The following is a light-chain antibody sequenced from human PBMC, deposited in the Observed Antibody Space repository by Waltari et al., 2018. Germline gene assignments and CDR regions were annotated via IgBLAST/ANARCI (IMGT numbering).Light chain of an antibody. Sequence: VVPQESSLTLSPGWTATLPCSSSTGVVSRGYYPAWFHQKRGQTPRALIDNTDKRHSWTPARFSGSLLGNKAALTLSGVQPEDEADYYCLLHSGGSQVFGGGTQVTVL. CDR2: NTD. CDR3: LLHSGGSQV. J-gene: IGLJ7*01. CDR1: TGVVSRGYY. V-gene: IGLV7-43*01.